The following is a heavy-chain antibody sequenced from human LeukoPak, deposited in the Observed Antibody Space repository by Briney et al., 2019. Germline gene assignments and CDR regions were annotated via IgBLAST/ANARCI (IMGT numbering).Heavy chain of an antibody. Sequence: GGSLRLSCAASGFTFSSYAMSWVRQAPGKGQEWVSTISGSGGSTYYADSVKGRFTISRDNSKNTLYLQMNNLRAEDTAVYYCAKDPLGYYDSSGYYGWFDPWGQGTLVTVSS. J-gene: IGHJ5*02. CDR2: ISGSGGST. V-gene: IGHV3-23*01. CDR3: AKDPLGYYDSSGYYGWFDP. D-gene: IGHD3-22*01. CDR1: GFTFSSYA.